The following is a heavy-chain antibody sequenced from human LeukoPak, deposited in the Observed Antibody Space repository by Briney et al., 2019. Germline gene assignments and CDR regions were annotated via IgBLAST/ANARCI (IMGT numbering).Heavy chain of an antibody. CDR1: GFTFSSYG. CDR2: IRYDGSNK. CDR3: AKIYCSSTSCVDY. J-gene: IGHJ4*02. V-gene: IGHV3-30*02. D-gene: IGHD2-2*01. Sequence: GGSLRLSCAASGFTFSSYGMHWVRQAPGKGLEWVAFIRYDGSNKYYADSVKGRFTISGDNSKNTLYLQMNSLRAEDTAVYYCAKIYCSSTSCVDYWGQGTLVTVSS.